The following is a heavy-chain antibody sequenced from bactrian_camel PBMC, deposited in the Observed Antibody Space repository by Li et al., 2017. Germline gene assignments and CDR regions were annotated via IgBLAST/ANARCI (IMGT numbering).Heavy chain of an antibody. CDR2: ISDAGTA. D-gene: IGHD5*01. J-gene: IGHJ4*01. CDR1: GFTFSTIT. V-gene: IGHV3S40*01. CDR3: NVGLCGTWPPGQDNY. Sequence: VQLVESGGGLVQPGKSLRLSCAASGFTFSTITMTWVRQARGKGLEWVSAISDAGTAYYADAVKGRFTFAQDNTENAVSLQMNSLKPEDTATYYCNVGLCGTWPPGQDNYWGQGTQVTVS.